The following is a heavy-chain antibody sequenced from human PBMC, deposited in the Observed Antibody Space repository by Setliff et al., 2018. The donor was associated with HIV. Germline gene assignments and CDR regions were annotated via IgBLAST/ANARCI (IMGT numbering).Heavy chain of an antibody. D-gene: IGHD6-19*01. CDR2: ILDGRVT. Sequence: SETLSLTCTVSGDSITSGHFYWGWIRQAPGKGLEWIGNILDGRVTFFNPSLRGRVTISVDASKNQGYLNLRSVTAADSAVYHCSRPHSGRGGGAYFDPLGQGILVTVSS. J-gene: IGHJ5*02. CDR1: GDSITSGHFY. CDR3: SRPHSGRGGGAYFDP. V-gene: IGHV4-39*01.